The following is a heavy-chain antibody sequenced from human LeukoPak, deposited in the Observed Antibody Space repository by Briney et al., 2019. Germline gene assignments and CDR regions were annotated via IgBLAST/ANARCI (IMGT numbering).Heavy chain of an antibody. CDR2: LSPIFGTA. CDR3: AGGPYNYYYIDV. Sequence: SVKVSCNASAGTLSTYAISWMRQAPRQGLEWLGGLSPIFGTANYAQKLQGRVTITTGESTSTAYMELSSLRSEDTAGYYCAGGPYNYYYIDVWGKGTTVTVSS. V-gene: IGHV1-69*05. CDR1: AGTLSTYA. J-gene: IGHJ6*03.